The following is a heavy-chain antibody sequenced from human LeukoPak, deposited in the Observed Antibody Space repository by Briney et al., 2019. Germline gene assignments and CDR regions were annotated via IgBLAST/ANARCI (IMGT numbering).Heavy chain of an antibody. Sequence: GASVKVSCKASSYTFSSYGISWVRQAPGQGLEWMGWISAYNGNTNYAQKLQGRVTMTTDTSTSTAYMELRSLNSDDTAVYYCARDTGGGRWKRVLLWSNWFDPWGQGTLVTVSS. V-gene: IGHV1-18*01. CDR2: ISAYNGNT. CDR3: ARDTGGGRWKRVLLWSNWFDP. J-gene: IGHJ5*02. CDR1: SYTFSSYG. D-gene: IGHD3-10*01.